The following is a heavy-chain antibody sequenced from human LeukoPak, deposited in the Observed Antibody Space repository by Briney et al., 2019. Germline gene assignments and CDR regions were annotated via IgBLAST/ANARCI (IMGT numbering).Heavy chain of an antibody. CDR1: GYTFTSYA. CDR3: AREGPTYNWKRDWFDP. V-gene: IGHV1-3*01. CDR2: INAGNGNT. Sequence: ASVKVSCKASGYTFTSYAMHWVRQAPGQRLEWMGWINAGNGNTKYSQKFQGRVTITRDTSASTAYMELSSLRSDDTAVYYCAREGPTYNWKRDWFDPWGQGTLVTVSS. D-gene: IGHD1-20*01. J-gene: IGHJ5*02.